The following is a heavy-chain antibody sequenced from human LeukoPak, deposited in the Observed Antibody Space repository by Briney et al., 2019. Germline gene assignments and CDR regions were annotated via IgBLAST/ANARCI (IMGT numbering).Heavy chain of an antibody. CDR2: IIPIFGTA. CDR3: ASGVYYYYMDV. CDR1: GGTFSSYA. Sequence: ASVKVSCKASGGTFSSYAISWVRQAPGQGLEWMGGIIPIFGTANYAQKFQGRVTITADESTGTAYMELSSLRSEDTAVYYCASGVYYYYMDVWGKGTTVTVSS. J-gene: IGHJ6*03. D-gene: IGHD2-8*01. V-gene: IGHV1-69*01.